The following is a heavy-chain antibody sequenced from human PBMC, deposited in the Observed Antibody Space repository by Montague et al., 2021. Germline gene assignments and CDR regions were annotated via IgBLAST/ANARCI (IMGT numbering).Heavy chain of an antibody. Sequence: SLRLSCAASGFTFSSYTINWVRQAPGKGLEWVSSISSSSLYIDYADSVKGRFTISRDNAKNSLYLQMNSLRAEDTAVYYCAKWRGGDDSEDYHYYMDVWGKGATVTVSS. CDR3: AKWRGGDDSEDYHYYMDV. D-gene: IGHD5-12*01. V-gene: IGHV3-21*01. CDR2: ISSSSLYI. CDR1: GFTFSSYT. J-gene: IGHJ6*03.